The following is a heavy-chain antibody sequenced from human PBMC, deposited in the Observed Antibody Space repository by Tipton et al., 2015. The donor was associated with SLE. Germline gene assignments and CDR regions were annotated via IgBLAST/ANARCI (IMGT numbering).Heavy chain of an antibody. CDR3: ALWPITIFGVVAYY. D-gene: IGHD3-3*01. CDR2: IWYDGSNK. J-gene: IGHJ4*02. Sequence: SGFTFSSYGMHWVRQAPGKGLEWVAVIWYDGSNKYYADSVKGRFTISRDNSKNTLYLQMNSLRAEDTAVYYCALWPITIFGVVAYYWGQGTLVTVSS. CDR1: GFTFSSYG. V-gene: IGHV3-33*01.